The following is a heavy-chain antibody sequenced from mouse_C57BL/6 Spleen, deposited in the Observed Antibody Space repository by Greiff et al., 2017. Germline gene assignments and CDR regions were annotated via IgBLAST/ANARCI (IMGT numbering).Heavy chain of an antibody. CDR3: TGAGYGYDGGYFDY. D-gene: IGHD2-2*01. V-gene: IGHV6-3*01. J-gene: IGHJ2*01. CDR1: GSTFSNYW. CDR2: IRLQSDNYAT. Sequence: EVKVVESGGGLVQPGCSMKLSCVASGSTFSNYWMNWVRQSPEKGLEWVAQIRLQSDNYATHYAESVKGRFTISRDDSKSSVYLQMNNLRAEDTGIYYCTGAGYGYDGGYFDYWSQGTTLTVSS.